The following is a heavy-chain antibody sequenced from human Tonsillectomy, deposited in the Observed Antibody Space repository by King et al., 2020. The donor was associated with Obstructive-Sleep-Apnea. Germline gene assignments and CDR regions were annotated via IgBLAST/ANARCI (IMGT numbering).Heavy chain of an antibody. Sequence: QLQESGPGLVKPSETLSLTCTVSGGSISSYYWSWIRQPPGKGLEWIGYIYYSGSTNYNPSLKSRVTMSVDTSKNQLSLKLSSVTAADTAVYYCARGSYCSRTSCYESYYYYGMDVWGQGTTVTVSS. V-gene: IGHV4-59*01. CDR1: GGSISSYY. D-gene: IGHD2-2*01. CDR2: IYYSGST. CDR3: ARGSYCSRTSCYESYYYYGMDV. J-gene: IGHJ6*02.